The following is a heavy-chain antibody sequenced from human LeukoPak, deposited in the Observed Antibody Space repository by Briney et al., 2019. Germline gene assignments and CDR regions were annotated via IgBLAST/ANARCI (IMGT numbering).Heavy chain of an antibody. Sequence: ASVKVSCKASGYTFTSYGISWVRQAPEQGLEWMGWISAYNGNTNYAQKLQGRVTMTTDTSTSAAYMELRSLRSDDTAMYFCTRVGGYSPSSTGGNAFDIWGQGTMVTVSS. D-gene: IGHD6-6*01. V-gene: IGHV1-18*01. CDR3: TRVGGYSPSSTGGNAFDI. CDR1: GYTFTSYG. CDR2: ISAYNGNT. J-gene: IGHJ3*02.